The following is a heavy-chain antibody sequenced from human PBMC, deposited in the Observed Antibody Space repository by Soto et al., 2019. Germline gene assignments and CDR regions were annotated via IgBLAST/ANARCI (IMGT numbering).Heavy chain of an antibody. CDR2: IYYSGST. D-gene: IGHD2-21*02. CDR1: GGSISSGGYY. CDR3: ARDLWGYCGADCYPLDV. V-gene: IGHV4-31*03. Sequence: SETLSLTCTVSGGSISSGGYYWSWIRQHPGKGLEWIGYIYYSGSTYYNPSLKSRVTISVDTSKNQFSLKLNSVTAADTAVYFCARDLWGYCGADCYPLDVWGQGTTVTVSS. J-gene: IGHJ6*02.